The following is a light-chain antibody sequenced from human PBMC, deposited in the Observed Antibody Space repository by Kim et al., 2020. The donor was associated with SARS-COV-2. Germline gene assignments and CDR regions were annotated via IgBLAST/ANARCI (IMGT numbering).Light chain of an antibody. V-gene: IGKV2-28*01. Sequence: DIVMTQSPLSLPVTHGEPASISCRSSQSLLHSIGYNYLDWYLQKPGQSPQLLIYLGSNRASGVPDRFSGSGSGTDFTLKISRVEAEDVGVYYCMQALQTPPTFGQGTRLEIK. CDR1: QSLLHSIGYNY. CDR2: LGS. J-gene: IGKJ5*01. CDR3: MQALQTPPT.